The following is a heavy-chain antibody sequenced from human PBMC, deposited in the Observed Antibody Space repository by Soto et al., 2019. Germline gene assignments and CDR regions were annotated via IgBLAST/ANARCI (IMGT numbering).Heavy chain of an antibody. CDR2: ISSSGSM. V-gene: IGHV3-21*01. CDR1: GFTFSSCT. Sequence: EVQLVESGGGLVKPGGSLRLSCAVSGFTFSSCTRNWVRQAPGKGLEWVSSISSSGSMYYADSVKGRFTISRDNAKNSLYLQMNSLRAEDTAVYYCAREVQPIVRREYDYWGQGTLVTVSS. CDR3: AREVQPIVRREYDY. D-gene: IGHD3-10*01. J-gene: IGHJ4*02.